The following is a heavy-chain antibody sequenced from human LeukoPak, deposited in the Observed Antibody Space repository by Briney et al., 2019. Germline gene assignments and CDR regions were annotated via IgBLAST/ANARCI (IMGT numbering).Heavy chain of an antibody. J-gene: IGHJ4*02. CDR2: INSDGSGT. Sequence: GGSLRLSCAASGFTFSSYWMHWVRQAPGKGLVWVSRINSDGSGTRYADSVKGRFTISGDNAKNTLYLQMNTLRAEDTAVYYCARDSGTTDFDYWGQGTLVTVSS. CDR3: ARDSGTTDFDY. D-gene: IGHD2/OR15-2a*01. CDR1: GFTFSSYW. V-gene: IGHV3-74*01.